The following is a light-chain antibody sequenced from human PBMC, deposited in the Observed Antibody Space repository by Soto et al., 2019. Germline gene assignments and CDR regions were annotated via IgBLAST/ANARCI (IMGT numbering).Light chain of an antibody. CDR2: KVS. CDR3: RQSGHWPPT. V-gene: IGKV2-30*01. CDR1: QSLIVIDGDTY. J-gene: IGKJ1*01. Sequence: DVVMTQSPLSLPVTLGQPASISCRSTQSLIVIDGDTYLNWFQQRPGQSPRRLIYKVSNRDSGVPDRFRGSESGTVFTLQISSMEAEDGGIYYCRQSGHWPPTFGQGKKVAN.